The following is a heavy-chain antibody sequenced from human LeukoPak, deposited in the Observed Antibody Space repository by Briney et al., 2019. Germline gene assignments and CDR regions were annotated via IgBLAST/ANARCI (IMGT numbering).Heavy chain of an antibody. J-gene: IGHJ6*02. Sequence: GGSLRLSCAASGFTFSSYGMHWVRQAPGKGLEWVSSISSSSRYIYYADSVKGRFTISRDNAKNSLYLQMNSLRAEDTAVYYCARDQAIAARPGRYYGMDVWGQGTTVTVSS. V-gene: IGHV3-21*01. D-gene: IGHD6-13*01. CDR1: GFTFSSYG. CDR3: ARDQAIAARPGRYYGMDV. CDR2: ISSSSRYI.